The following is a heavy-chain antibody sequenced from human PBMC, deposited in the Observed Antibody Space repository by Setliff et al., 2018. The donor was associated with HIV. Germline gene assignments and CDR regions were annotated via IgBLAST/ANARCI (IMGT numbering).Heavy chain of an antibody. V-gene: IGHV4-61*05. Sequence: SETLSLTCTVSGGSISSITHYWGWIRQPPGKGLEWIGYIYYSGSTKHNPSLKSRVTISLDTSKNQFSLKLTSVTAADTAVYYCARYSPRGYTLTGPYWGQGTLVTVSS. J-gene: IGHJ4*02. CDR1: GGSISSITHY. D-gene: IGHD6-25*01. CDR3: ARYSPRGYTLTGPY. CDR2: IYYSGST.